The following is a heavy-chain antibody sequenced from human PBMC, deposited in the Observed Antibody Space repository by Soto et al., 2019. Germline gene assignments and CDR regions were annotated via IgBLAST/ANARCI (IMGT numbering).Heavy chain of an antibody. CDR2: IYYSGST. CDR1: GGYVSNGGYY. J-gene: IGHJ4*02. D-gene: IGHD3-16*01. CDR3: ARRWGDYFDY. Sequence: SVTKSVTWTVAGGYVSNGGYYWSWNQKPPGKGLEWIGYIYYSGSTNYNPSLKSRVTISVDTSKNQFSLKLSLKLSSVTAADTAVYYCARRWGDYFDYWGQGTLVTVSS. V-gene: IGHV4-61*08.